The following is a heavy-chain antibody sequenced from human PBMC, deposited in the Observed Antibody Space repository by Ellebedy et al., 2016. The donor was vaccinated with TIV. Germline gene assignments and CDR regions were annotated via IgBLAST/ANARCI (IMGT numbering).Heavy chain of an antibody. CDR1: GFTFSSYS. CDR3: ASLESYGFDQ. D-gene: IGHD3-16*01. V-gene: IGHV3-48*04. CDR2: ISGSSTTI. Sequence: GGSLRLXXAASGFTFSSYSMNWVRQAPGKGLEWVSYISGSSTTIFYADSVKGRFTISRDNAKNTLFLQMNSLRVEHTAVFYCASLESYGFDQWGQGTLVTVSS. J-gene: IGHJ4*02.